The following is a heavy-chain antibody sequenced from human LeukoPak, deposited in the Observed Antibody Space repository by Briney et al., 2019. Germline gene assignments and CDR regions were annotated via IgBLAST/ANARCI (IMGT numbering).Heavy chain of an antibody. J-gene: IGHJ4*02. Sequence: PSETLSLTCTVPGGSISSYYWSWIRQPPGEGLEWIGYISYSGSTNYNPSLKSRVTISVDTSKNQLSLKLNSVTAADTAVYYCARYIWGSYPTFEDYWGQGSLVTVSS. CDR1: GGSISSYY. CDR2: ISYSGST. V-gene: IGHV4-59*01. CDR3: ARYIWGSYPTFEDY. D-gene: IGHD3-16*02.